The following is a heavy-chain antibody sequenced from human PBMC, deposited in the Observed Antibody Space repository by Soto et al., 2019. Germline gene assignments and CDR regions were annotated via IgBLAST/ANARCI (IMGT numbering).Heavy chain of an antibody. CDR2: IYYSGST. V-gene: IGHV4-31*03. CDR3: TRSAGRSSSSSGYFDY. J-gene: IGHJ4*02. D-gene: IGHD6-6*01. Sequence: PSETLSLTCTVSGGSISSGGYYWSWIRQHPGKGLEWIGYIYYSGSTYYNPSLKSRVTISVDTSKNQFSLKLSSVTAADTAVYYCTRSAGRSSSSSGYFDYWGQGTLVTVSS. CDR1: GGSISSGGYY.